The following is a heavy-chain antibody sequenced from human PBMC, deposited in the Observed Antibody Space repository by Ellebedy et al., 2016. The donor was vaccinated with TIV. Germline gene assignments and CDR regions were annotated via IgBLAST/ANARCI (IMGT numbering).Heavy chain of an antibody. CDR3: ARQSFTMVRGVYYYYGMDV. CDR2: IYPGDSDT. J-gene: IGHJ6*02. CDR1: GYSFTSYW. D-gene: IGHD3-10*01. Sequence: GESLKISCKGSGYSFTSYWIGWVRQMPGKGLEWMGIIYPGDSDTRYSPSFQGQVTISADKSISTAYLQWSSLKASDTAMYYCARQSFTMVRGVYYYYGMDVWGQGTTVTVSS. V-gene: IGHV5-51*01.